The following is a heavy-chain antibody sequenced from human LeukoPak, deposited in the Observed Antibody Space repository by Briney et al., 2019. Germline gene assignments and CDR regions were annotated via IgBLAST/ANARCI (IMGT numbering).Heavy chain of an antibody. CDR3: ARAHPPDSSGYYSHFDY. J-gene: IGHJ4*02. Sequence: PSETLSLTCTVSGGSISSGGYYWSWIRQHPGKGLEWIGYIYYSGSTYYNPSLKSRVTISVDTSKNQFSLKLSSVTAADTAVYYCARAHPPDSSGYYSHFDYWGQGTLVTVSS. CDR2: IYYSGST. CDR1: GGSISSGGYY. V-gene: IGHV4-31*03. D-gene: IGHD3-22*01.